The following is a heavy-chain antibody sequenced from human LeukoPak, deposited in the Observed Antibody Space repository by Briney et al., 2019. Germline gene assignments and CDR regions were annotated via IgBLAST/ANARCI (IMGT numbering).Heavy chain of an antibody. V-gene: IGHV1-69*13. Sequence: SVKVSCKASGGTFSSYAISWVRQAPGQGLEWMGGIIPIFGTANYAQKFQGRVTITADESTSTAYMELSSLRSEDTAVYYCARTYYDFWSGPSGTYYYYYMDVWGKGTTVTVSS. CDR2: IIPIFGTA. CDR3: ARTYYDFWSGPSGTYYYYYMDV. CDR1: GGTFSSYA. J-gene: IGHJ6*03. D-gene: IGHD3-3*01.